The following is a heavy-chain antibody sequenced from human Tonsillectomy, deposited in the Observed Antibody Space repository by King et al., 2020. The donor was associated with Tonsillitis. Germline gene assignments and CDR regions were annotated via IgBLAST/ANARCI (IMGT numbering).Heavy chain of an antibody. D-gene: IGHD3-10*01. J-gene: IGHJ4*02. CDR2: INTDGSST. CDR3: VRDWNYGSGSNYGVFDS. CDR1: GFTFSSYW. V-gene: IGHV3-74*01. Sequence: VQLVESGGGLVQPGGSLRLSCAVSGFTFSSYWMHWVRQAPGKGLVWVSRINTDGSSTIYADSVKGRFTISRDNAKTTLDLQMNSLRAEDTAVYYCVRDWNYGSGSNYGVFDSWGQGALGTVSS.